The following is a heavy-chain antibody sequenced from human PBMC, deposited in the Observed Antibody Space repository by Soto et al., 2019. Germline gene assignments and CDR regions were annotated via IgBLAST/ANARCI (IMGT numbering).Heavy chain of an antibody. J-gene: IGHJ6*02. D-gene: IGHD2-8*01. V-gene: IGHV1-58*01. CDR1: EFTYTSSA. CDR3: AAERTMVYAIHHYYYYGLDV. Sequence: SVKVSCKACEFTYTSSAVQWVRQARGQRREWIGWIVVGIGNTNYAQKFQERDTITRDMSTSTAYMELSSLRYEDTAVYYCAAERTMVYAIHHYYYYGLDVWGQGTRVPV. CDR2: IVVGIGNT.